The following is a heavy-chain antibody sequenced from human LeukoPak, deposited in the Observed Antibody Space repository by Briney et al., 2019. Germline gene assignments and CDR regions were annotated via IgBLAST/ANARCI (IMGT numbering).Heavy chain of an antibody. CDR1: GYTFTSYH. CDR3: AREAATGVYFDY. CDR2: INPSGGTT. Sequence: GASVKVSCKASGYTFTSYHMHWVRQAPGQGLEWMGIINPSGGTTNYAQKFRGRVTMTRDMSTSTVYTELRSLTSDDTAVYYCAREAATGVYFDYWGQGTLVTVSS. D-gene: IGHD6-13*01. V-gene: IGHV1-46*01. J-gene: IGHJ4*02.